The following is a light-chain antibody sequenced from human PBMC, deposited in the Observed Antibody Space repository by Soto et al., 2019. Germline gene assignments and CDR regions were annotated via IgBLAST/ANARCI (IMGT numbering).Light chain of an antibody. CDR3: CSYAGSYTWV. CDR1: SSDVGTYNL. CDR2: EVS. J-gene: IGLJ3*02. Sequence: QSALTQPASVSGSPGQSITISCTGTSSDVGTYNLVSWYQQHPGKAPKVMIYEVSKRPSGVSDRFSGSKSGNTASLTLSGLQAEDDADYYCCSYAGSYTWVFGGVTKLTVL. V-gene: IGLV2-23*02.